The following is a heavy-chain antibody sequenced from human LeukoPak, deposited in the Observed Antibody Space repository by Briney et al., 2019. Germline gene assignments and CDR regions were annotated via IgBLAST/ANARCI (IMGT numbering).Heavy chain of an antibody. CDR2: ISSSSSYI. D-gene: IGHD6-6*01. CDR1: GFTFSSYS. CDR3: ARGEASSIAARPGRGRYFDY. J-gene: IGHJ4*02. Sequence: GGSLRLSCAASGFTFSSYSMNWVRQAPGKGLEWVSSISSSSSYIYYADSVKGRFTISRDNAKNSLYLQMNSLRAEDTAVYYCARGEASSIAARPGRGRYFDYWGQGTLVTVSS. V-gene: IGHV3-21*01.